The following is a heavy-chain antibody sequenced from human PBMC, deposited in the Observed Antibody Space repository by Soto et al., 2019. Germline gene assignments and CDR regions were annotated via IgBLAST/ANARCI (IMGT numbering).Heavy chain of an antibody. CDR1: GFTFSSYA. CDR3: AREIMITFGGVIAPAYGMDV. CDR2: ISGSSSST. D-gene: IGHD3-16*02. J-gene: IGHJ6*02. V-gene: IGHV3-23*01. Sequence: GGSLRFSCAASGFTFSSYAMSWVRQAPGKGLEWVSDISGSSSSTYYADSVKGRFTISRDNAKNSLYLQMNSLRDEDTAVYYCAREIMITFGGVIAPAYGMDVWGQGTTVTVSS.